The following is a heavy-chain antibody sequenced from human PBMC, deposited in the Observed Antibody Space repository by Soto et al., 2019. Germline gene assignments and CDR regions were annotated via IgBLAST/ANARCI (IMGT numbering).Heavy chain of an antibody. Sequence: QVQLVQSGAEVKKPGASVKVSCKVSGYTLTELSMHWVRQAPGKGLEWMGGFDPEDGGTIYAQKFQGRVTMTEDTSTDTAYMELSSLRSEDTAVYYCATDRRKILWFGEVAGAFDYWGQGTLVTVSS. V-gene: IGHV1-24*01. D-gene: IGHD3-10*01. J-gene: IGHJ4*02. CDR1: GYTLTELS. CDR2: FDPEDGGT. CDR3: ATDRRKILWFGEVAGAFDY.